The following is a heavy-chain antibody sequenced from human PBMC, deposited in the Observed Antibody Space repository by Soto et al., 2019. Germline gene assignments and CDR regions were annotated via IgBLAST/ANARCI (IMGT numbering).Heavy chain of an antibody. Sequence: SETLYLTCAVCGGSFSGYYWSWIRQPPGKGLEWIGEINHSGSTNYNPSLKSRVTISVDTSKNQFSLKLSSVTAADTAVYYSARGFRFLEWLLFFDPWGQGTLVTVSS. V-gene: IGHV4-34*01. CDR2: INHSGST. J-gene: IGHJ5*02. CDR3: ARGFRFLEWLLFFDP. D-gene: IGHD3-3*01. CDR1: GGSFSGYY.